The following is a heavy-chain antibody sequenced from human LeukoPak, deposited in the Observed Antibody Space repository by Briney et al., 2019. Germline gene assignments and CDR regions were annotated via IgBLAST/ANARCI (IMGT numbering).Heavy chain of an antibody. CDR3: ASIVVVTARYAFDI. J-gene: IGHJ3*02. D-gene: IGHD2-21*02. V-gene: IGHV1-2*02. CDR1: GYTFTGYY. CDR2: INPNSGDT. Sequence: GASVKVSCKASGYTFTGYYMHWVRQAPGQGLEWMGWINPNSGDTNYAQKFQGRVTMTRDTPISTAYMELSRLRSDDTAVYYCASIVVVTARYAFDIWGQGTMVTVSS.